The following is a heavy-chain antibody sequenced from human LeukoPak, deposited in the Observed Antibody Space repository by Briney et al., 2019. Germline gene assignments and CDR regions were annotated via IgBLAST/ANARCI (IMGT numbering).Heavy chain of an antibody. D-gene: IGHD1-26*01. Sequence: GGSLRLSCVASGFTFSDYILDWVRQAPGKGLEWVANIKQDGSEKYYVDSVKGRFTISRDNAKNSLYLQMNSLRAEDTAVYYCARGLSGRSYDAFDIWGQGTMVTVSS. CDR2: IKQDGSEK. J-gene: IGHJ3*02. CDR1: GFTFSDYI. V-gene: IGHV3-7*01. CDR3: ARGLSGRSYDAFDI.